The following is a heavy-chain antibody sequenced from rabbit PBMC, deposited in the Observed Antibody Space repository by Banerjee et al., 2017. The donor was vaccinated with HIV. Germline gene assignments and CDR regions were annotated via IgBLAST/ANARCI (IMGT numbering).Heavy chain of an antibody. D-gene: IGHD6-1*01. J-gene: IGHJ4*01. V-gene: IGHV1S40*01. CDR1: GIDFSSGYD. CDR3: ARGYGGYAGYGYATFNL. CDR2: VYTGGSGST. Sequence: QQLEESGGDLVKPGASLTLTCTASGIDFSSGYDMCWVRQAPGKGLEWIGYVYTGGSGSTWYATWVNGRFTISKTSSTTVTLQMTSLTAADTATYFCARGYGGYAGYGYATFNLWGPGTLVTVS.